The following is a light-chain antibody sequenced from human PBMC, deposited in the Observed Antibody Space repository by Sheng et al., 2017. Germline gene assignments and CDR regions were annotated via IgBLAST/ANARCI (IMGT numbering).Light chain of an antibody. Sequence: DIVMTQSPDSLAVSLGERATIKCKSSQSLLYSSNKNYLVWYQQKPGQPPKLLISWASTRDFGVPERFSGSGSGSDFTLTISTLQAEDVAVYYCQQYYSTPHTFGQGTKLEIK. J-gene: IGKJ2*01. CDR1: QSLLYSSNKNY. V-gene: IGKV4-1*01. CDR2: WAS. CDR3: QQYYSTPHT.